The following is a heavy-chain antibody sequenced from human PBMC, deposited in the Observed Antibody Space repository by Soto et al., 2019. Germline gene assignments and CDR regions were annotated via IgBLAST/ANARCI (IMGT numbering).Heavy chain of an antibody. V-gene: IGHV4-30-2*01. D-gene: IGHD5-18*01. Sequence: QLQLQESGSGLVKPSQTLSLTCAVSGGSISSGGYSWSWIRQPPGKGLEWIGYIYHSGSPYYNPSIEGRVNISVDRSKNQYCLKLCSVSAADTAVYYGAKGAKDTIPYYFDYWGQGTLVTVSS. CDR1: GGSISSGGYS. CDR2: IYHSGSP. CDR3: AKGAKDTIPYYFDY. J-gene: IGHJ4*02.